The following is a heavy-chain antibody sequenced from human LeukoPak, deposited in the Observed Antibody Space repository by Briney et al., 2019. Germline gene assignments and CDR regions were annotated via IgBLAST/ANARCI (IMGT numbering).Heavy chain of an antibody. J-gene: IGHJ4*02. D-gene: IGHD3-9*01. V-gene: IGHV1-2*02. CDR1: GYTFTGYY. CDR3: ARDQPDYDILTGYRGREVDY. CDR2: INPNSGGT. Sequence: ASVKVSCKASGYTFTGYYMHWVRQAPGQELEWMGWINPNSGGTNYAQRFQGRVTMTRDTSISTAYMELSRLRSDDTAVYYCARDQPDYDILTGYRGREVDYWGQGTLVTVSS.